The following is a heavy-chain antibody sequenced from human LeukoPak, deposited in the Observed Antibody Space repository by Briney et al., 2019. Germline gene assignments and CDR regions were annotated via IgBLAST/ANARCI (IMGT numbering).Heavy chain of an antibody. Sequence: GGSLRLSCAASGFTFSRFAMNWVRQAPGKGLEWVATIIDNGDRTDYADSVRGRFTLSRDNSNDTLSLQMNSLRAEDTATYYCSKGITLVRGFTDFDYWGQGTLVTVSS. CDR2: IIDNGDRT. CDR1: GFTFSRFA. V-gene: IGHV3-23*01. CDR3: SKGITLVRGFTDFDY. D-gene: IGHD3-10*01. J-gene: IGHJ4*02.